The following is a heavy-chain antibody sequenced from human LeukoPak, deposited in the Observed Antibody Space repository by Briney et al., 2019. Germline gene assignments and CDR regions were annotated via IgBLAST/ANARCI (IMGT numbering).Heavy chain of an antibody. D-gene: IGHD3-10*01. CDR3: AKSMVRGVIRPDAFDI. CDR2: IRGSGGST. J-gene: IGHJ3*02. V-gene: IGHV3-23*01. CDR1: GFTFSSYA. Sequence: GGSLRLSCAASGFTFSSYAMSWVRQAPGKGLEWVSAIRGSGGSTYYADSVKGRFTISRDNSENTLYLQMNSLRAEDTAVYYCAKSMVRGVIRPDAFDIWGQGTMVTVSS.